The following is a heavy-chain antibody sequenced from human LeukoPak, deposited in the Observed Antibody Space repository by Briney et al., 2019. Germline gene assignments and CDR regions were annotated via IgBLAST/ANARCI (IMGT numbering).Heavy chain of an antibody. CDR1: GGSISSNDYH. D-gene: IGHD5-18*01. J-gene: IGHJ4*02. V-gene: IGHV4-39*01. CDR2: IYYSGST. Sequence: SETLSLTCTVSGGSISSNDYHWGWIRQPPGKGLAWIASIYYSGSTYYNPSLKSRITISVDTSKNQFSLKLSSVTAADTAVYYCARHRDSYGPFDYWGQGTLVTVSS. CDR3: ARHRDSYGPFDY.